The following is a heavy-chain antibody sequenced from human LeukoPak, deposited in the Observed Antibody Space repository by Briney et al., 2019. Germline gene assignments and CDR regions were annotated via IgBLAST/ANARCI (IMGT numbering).Heavy chain of an antibody. V-gene: IGHV3-74*01. J-gene: IGHJ4*02. CDR1: GFTFSSYW. CDR2: INSDGSST. CDR3: ARGMRITMVRGVIPHDY. Sequence: PGGSLRLSCAASGFTFSSYWMHWVRQAPGKGLVWVSRINSDGSSTSYADSVKGRFTISRDNAKNTLYLQMNSLRAEDTAVYYCARGMRITMVRGVIPHDYWGQGTLVIVSS. D-gene: IGHD3-10*01.